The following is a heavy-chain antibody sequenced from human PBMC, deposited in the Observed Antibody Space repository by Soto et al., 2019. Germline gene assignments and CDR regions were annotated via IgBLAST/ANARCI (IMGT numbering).Heavy chain of an antibody. CDR1: GYTFTSYA. CDR3: ARAQVPRYKYFDL. Sequence: QVQLVQSGAEVKKPGASVKVSCKASGYTFTSYAMHWVRQAPGQRLEWMGWINAGNGNTKYSQKFQGRVTITRDTSASTAYMELSSLRSEDTAVYYCARAQVPRYKYFDLWGRGTLVTVSS. J-gene: IGHJ2*01. CDR2: INAGNGNT. V-gene: IGHV1-3*01. D-gene: IGHD5-12*01.